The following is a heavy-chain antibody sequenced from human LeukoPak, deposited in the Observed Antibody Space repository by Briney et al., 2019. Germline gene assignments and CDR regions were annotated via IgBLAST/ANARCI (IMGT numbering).Heavy chain of an antibody. CDR2: IYYSGST. Sequence: SETLSLTCTVSGGSVSSGRYYWSWIRQPPGKGLEWIGYIYYSGSTNYNPSLKSRVTISVDTSKNQFSLKLSSVTAADTVVYYCARHYGSGSYYNLHYFDYWGQGTLVTVSS. V-gene: IGHV4-61*01. J-gene: IGHJ4*02. CDR1: GGSVSSGRYY. D-gene: IGHD3-10*01. CDR3: ARHYGSGSYYNLHYFDY.